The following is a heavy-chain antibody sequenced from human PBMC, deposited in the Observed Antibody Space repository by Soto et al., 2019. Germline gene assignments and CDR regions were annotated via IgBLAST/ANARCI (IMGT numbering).Heavy chain of an antibody. Sequence: QVQLQESGPGLVKPSQTLSLTCTVSGGSISSGGYYWSWIRQHPGKGLEWIGYIYYSGSTYYNPYPKSRITISVDTSKTKFSLKLSSVTAADTAVYYCARAQGDLEWLSHIDWFDPWGQGTLVTVSS. V-gene: IGHV4-31*03. CDR2: IYYSGST. CDR3: ARAQGDLEWLSHIDWFDP. D-gene: IGHD3-3*01. CDR1: GGSISSGGYY. J-gene: IGHJ5*02.